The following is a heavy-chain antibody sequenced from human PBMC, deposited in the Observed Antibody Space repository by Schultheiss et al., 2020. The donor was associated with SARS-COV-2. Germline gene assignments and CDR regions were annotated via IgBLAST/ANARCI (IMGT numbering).Heavy chain of an antibody. CDR3: AKGSYAVRGRLFDY. V-gene: IGHV3-21*04. J-gene: IGHJ4*02. Sequence: GGSLRLSCAASGFTFSSYSMNWVRQAPGKGLEWVSSISSSSSYIYYADSVKGRFTISRDNSKNTLYLQMNSLRAEDTAVYYCAKGSYAVRGRLFDYWGQGTLVTVSS. CDR1: GFTFSSYS. D-gene: IGHD3-10*01. CDR2: ISSSSSYI.